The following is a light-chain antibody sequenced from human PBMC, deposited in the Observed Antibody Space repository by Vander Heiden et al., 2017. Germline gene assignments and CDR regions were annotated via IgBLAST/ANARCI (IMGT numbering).Light chain of an antibody. CDR3: QQADSTPLT. Sequence: DIVMTQSPDSLAVSLGERGTINCKSSQRVLYSSNNKNYLAWYQQKPGQPPKLLISWASTQESGVPDRFSGSGSGTDFTLTISSLHAEDVAVYYCQQADSTPLTFGGGTKVEIK. CDR1: QRVLYSSNNKNY. V-gene: IGKV4-1*01. CDR2: WAS. J-gene: IGKJ4*01.